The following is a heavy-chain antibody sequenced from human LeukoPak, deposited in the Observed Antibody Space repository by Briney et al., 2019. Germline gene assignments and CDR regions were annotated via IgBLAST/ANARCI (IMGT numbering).Heavy chain of an antibody. CDR2: ISGSGGST. D-gene: IGHD3-3*01. CDR1: GFTFSSYA. J-gene: IGHJ4*02. CDR3: AKDRREYDFWSGYYMPGVFDH. V-gene: IGHV3-23*01. Sequence: QPGGSLRLSCAASGFTFSSYAMRWVRQAPGKGLEWVSAISGSGGSTYYADSVKGRFTISRDNSKNTLYLQMNSLRAEDTAVYYCAKDRREYDFWSGYYMPGVFDHWGQGTLVTVSS.